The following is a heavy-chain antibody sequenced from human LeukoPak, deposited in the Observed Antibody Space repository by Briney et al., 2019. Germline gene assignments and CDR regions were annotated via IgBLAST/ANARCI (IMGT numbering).Heavy chain of an antibody. CDR3: ARDMGYQYFDY. CDR1: GFTFSSYA. Sequence: GSLRLSCAASGFTFSSYAMHWVRQAPGKGLEWVAVISYDGSNKYYADSVKGRFTISRDNSKNTLYLQMNSLRAEDTAVYYCARDMGYQYFDYWGQGTLVTVSS. V-gene: IGHV3-30-3*01. D-gene: IGHD3-16*02. CDR2: ISYDGSNK. J-gene: IGHJ4*02.